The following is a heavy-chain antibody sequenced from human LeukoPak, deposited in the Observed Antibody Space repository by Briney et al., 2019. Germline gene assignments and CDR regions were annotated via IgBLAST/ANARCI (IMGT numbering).Heavy chain of an antibody. CDR1: GLTFSSYA. CDR2: IGGSDGRT. Sequence: GGSLRLSCAASGLTFSSYAMSWVRQAPGKGLEWVSVIGGSDGRTYYADSVKGRFTISRDNSKNTLYLHMNSLRAEDTAVYYCAKQGYTTSWLYFDSWGQGTLVTVSS. J-gene: IGHJ4*02. V-gene: IGHV3-23*01. D-gene: IGHD6-13*01. CDR3: AKQGYTTSWLYFDS.